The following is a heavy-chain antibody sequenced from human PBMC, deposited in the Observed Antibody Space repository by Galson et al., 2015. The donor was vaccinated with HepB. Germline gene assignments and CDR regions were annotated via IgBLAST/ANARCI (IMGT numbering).Heavy chain of an antibody. J-gene: IGHJ4*02. CDR2: IKSKTDGGTT. D-gene: IGHD3-16*01. V-gene: IGHV3-15*01. CDR1: GFTFSNAW. CDR3: TTAYGGWVNFDY. Sequence: SLRLSCAASGFTFSNAWMSWVRQAPGKGLEWVGRIKSKTDGGTTDYAAPVKGRFTISRDDSKNTLYLQMNSLKTEDTAVYYCTTAYGGWVNFDYWGQGTLVTVSS.